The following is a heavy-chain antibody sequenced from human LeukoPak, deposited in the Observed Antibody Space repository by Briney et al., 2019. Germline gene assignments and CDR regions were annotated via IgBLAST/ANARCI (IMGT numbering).Heavy chain of an antibody. V-gene: IGHV1-69*04. CDR3: ARRTDAVDDAFDI. CDR2: IIPALDRA. CDR1: GGNFNNYA. J-gene: IGHJ3*02. Sequence: GASVKVSCKASGGNFNNYAVNWVRQAPGQGLQWMGRIIPALDRANYAHNFQGRLTITADKSTKTAYMELSGLRSEDTGLYFCARRTDAVDDAFDIWGQGTMLTVSS. D-gene: IGHD3/OR15-3a*01.